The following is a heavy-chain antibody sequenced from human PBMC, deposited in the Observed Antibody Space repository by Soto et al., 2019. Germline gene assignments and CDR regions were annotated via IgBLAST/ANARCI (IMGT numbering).Heavy chain of an antibody. CDR3: ARGVRYYDSSGYYYLYYYYGMDV. CDR2: TYYRSKWYN. D-gene: IGHD3-22*01. J-gene: IGHJ6*02. Sequence: PSQTLSLTGAISGDSVSSNSASWNWIRQSPSRGLEWLGRTYYRSKWYNDYAVSVKSRITINPDTSKNQFSLQLNSVTPEDTAVYYCARGVRYYDSSGYYYLYYYYGMDVWGQGTTVTVS. CDR1: GDSVSSNSAS. V-gene: IGHV6-1*01.